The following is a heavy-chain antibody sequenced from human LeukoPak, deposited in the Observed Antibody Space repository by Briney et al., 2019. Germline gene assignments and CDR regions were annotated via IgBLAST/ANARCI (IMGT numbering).Heavy chain of an antibody. CDR3: ARYGVVIASTFYYMHV. CDR1: GDSVSNYY. CDR2: MHPGGTT. J-gene: IGHJ6*03. D-gene: IGHD2-15*01. Sequence: PSETLSLTCTVSGDSVSNYYWSWIRQSPRKGHEWIAFMHPGGTTKYSPSLMSRVAMSVDTSSNQFSLTLTSLTAADTAVYYCARYGVVIASTFYYMHVWGKGTAVTVSS. V-gene: IGHV4-59*02.